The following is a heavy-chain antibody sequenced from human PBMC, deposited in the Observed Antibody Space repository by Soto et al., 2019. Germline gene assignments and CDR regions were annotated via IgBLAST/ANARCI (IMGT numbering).Heavy chain of an antibody. Sequence: DVHLWESGGGLVQPGGSLRLSCAASGFSFGSYALSWVRLAPGKGLEWVSTISGSDGKTFYADSVKGRFSISRDTSQSTLYLQMNSLRADDTAMYYCARWSYLDYWGQGTRVTVSS. D-gene: IGHD3-3*01. CDR2: ISGSDGKT. V-gene: IGHV3-23*01. CDR3: ARWSYLDY. CDR1: GFSFGSYA. J-gene: IGHJ4*02.